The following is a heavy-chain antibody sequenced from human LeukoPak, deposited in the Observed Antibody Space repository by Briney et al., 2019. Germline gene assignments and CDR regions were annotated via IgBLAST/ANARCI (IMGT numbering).Heavy chain of an antibody. Sequence: GRSLRLSCAVSGFTFSGFWMSWSRQAPGKGLEWVASINSDGGEGYYADVVKGRFTISRDNAKNSLYLQINSLRAEDTAVYYCARSSYSSSSSVWGQGTMVTVSS. D-gene: IGHD6-6*01. J-gene: IGHJ3*01. CDR1: GFTFSGFW. CDR3: ARSSYSSSSSV. CDR2: INSDGGEG. V-gene: IGHV3-7*03.